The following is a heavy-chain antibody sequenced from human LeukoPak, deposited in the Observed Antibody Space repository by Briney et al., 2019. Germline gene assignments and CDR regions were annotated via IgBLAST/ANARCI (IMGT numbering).Heavy chain of an antibody. D-gene: IGHD3-10*01. CDR3: VRSLPGTLLRGYGMDV. V-gene: IGHV5-51*01. CDR1: GYPFTPYW. J-gene: IGHJ6*02. Sequence: GESLTLPWKSSGYPFTPYWIGWVLHPPGKSLEPMVVIFPRDSDVRYSPSFQGQVTISADKSTNTAYLHWGSLKASDSAMYYCVRSLPGTLLRGYGMDVWGPGTTVTVS. CDR2: IFPRDSDV.